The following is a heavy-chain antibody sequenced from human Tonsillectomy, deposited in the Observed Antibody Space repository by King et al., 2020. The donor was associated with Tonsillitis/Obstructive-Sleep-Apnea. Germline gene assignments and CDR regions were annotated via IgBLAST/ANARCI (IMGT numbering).Heavy chain of an antibody. Sequence: VQLVESGGGLVQPGGSLRLSCSASGFTFSNYAMHWVRQAPGKGLEYFSGLNNDGGGTYYADSVKGRFTVSRDNSNNTLYLQMSSLRPEDTAVYYCIKDRVALRRDFDYWGQGTLVTVSS. CDR2: LNNDGGGT. CDR3: IKDRVALRRDFDY. V-gene: IGHV3-64D*06. J-gene: IGHJ4*02. CDR1: GFTFSNYA. D-gene: IGHD5-12*01.